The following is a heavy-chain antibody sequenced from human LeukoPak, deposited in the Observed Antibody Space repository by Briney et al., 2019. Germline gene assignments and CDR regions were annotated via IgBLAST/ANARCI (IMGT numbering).Heavy chain of an antibody. D-gene: IGHD3-3*01. Sequence: GGSLRLSCAASGITVSSNYMNWVRQAPGKGLEWVSVIYSGGSTYYADSVKGRFTISRDNSKNTLYLQMNRLRAEDTAVYYCATVTIFGVDPFDYWGQGTLVTVSS. CDR1: GITVSSNY. V-gene: IGHV3-53*05. CDR3: ATVTIFGVDPFDY. CDR2: IYSGGST. J-gene: IGHJ4*02.